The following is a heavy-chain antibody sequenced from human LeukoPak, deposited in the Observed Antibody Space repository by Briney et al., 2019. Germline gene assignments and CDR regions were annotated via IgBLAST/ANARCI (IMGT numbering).Heavy chain of an antibody. V-gene: IGHV4-4*07. CDR1: GDSISSYY. J-gene: IGHJ4*02. CDR2: IHPSGST. D-gene: IGHD3-10*01. CDR3: ARVTLFRGAQIDS. Sequence: SETLSLTCSVSGDSISSYYWSWIRQPAGKGLEWIGRIHPSGSTNYNPSLKSRVTISIDTSKNQFSLNLSTVTAADTAVYFCARVTLFRGAQIDSWGQGTLVTVSS.